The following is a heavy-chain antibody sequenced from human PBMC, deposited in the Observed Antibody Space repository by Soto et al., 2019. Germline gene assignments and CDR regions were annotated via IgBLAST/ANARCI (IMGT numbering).Heavy chain of an antibody. CDR3: ARDGYSTNCAY. J-gene: IGHJ4*02. Sequence: QVQLVQSGAEVKMPGASVKVSCKASGYTFTSYGISWVRQAPGHGLAWVGWISAYNGYTNFVQKLQGRVTMTTDTSTSTAYMELRSLRSDDTAVYYCARDGYSTNCAYWGQGTLVTVSS. CDR2: ISAYNGYT. V-gene: IGHV1-18*01. CDR1: GYTFTSYG. D-gene: IGHD6-13*01.